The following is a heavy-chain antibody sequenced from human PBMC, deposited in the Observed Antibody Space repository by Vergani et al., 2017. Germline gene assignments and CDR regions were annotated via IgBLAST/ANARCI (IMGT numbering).Heavy chain of an antibody. D-gene: IGHD4-23*01. CDR3: ARRNHYDGSFDY. Sequence: QLQLQESGPGLVKPSETLSLTCTVSGGSISSSSYYWGWIRQPPGKGLEWIGSIYYSGNTYYNPSLKSRVTISVDTSKNQFSLKLSSGTAADTAVYYCARRNHYDGSFDYWGQGTLVAVSS. J-gene: IGHJ4*02. V-gene: IGHV4-39*01. CDR1: GGSISSSSYY. CDR2: IYYSGNT.